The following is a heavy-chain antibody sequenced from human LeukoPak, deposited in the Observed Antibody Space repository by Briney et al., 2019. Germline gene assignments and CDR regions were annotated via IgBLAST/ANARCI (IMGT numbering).Heavy chain of an antibody. V-gene: IGHV3-23*01. D-gene: IGHD6-13*01. Sequence: GGSLRLSCAASEFTVSSNHMTWVRQAPGKGLEWVSTISGSGGSTYHADSVKGRFTISRDSSKGAVYLQMNSLRAEEDSAVYFCARATRAAAGRYYFDYWGQGTLVTVSS. J-gene: IGHJ4*02. CDR3: ARATRAAAGRYYFDY. CDR1: EFTVSSNH. CDR2: ISGSGGST.